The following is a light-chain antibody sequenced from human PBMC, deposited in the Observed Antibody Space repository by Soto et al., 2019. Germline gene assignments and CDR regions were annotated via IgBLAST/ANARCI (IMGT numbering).Light chain of an antibody. CDR1: RDVGSD. Sequence: TQMTQSPLSLSASVGEKIIITCRASRDVGSDVSWYQQKPGQAPKLVIYAASNLYTGVPSRFSGRISGTEFTLTISSLQPEDFASYYCLQDYGASWTFGQGTKVEIE. CDR2: AAS. J-gene: IGKJ1*01. CDR3: LQDYGASWT. V-gene: IGKV1-6*01.